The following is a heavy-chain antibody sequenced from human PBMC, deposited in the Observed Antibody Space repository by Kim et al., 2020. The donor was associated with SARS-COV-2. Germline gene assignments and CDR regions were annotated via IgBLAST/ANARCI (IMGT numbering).Heavy chain of an antibody. D-gene: IGHD1-26*01. V-gene: IGHV3-23*01. Sequence: GGSLRLSCAASGFTFSSYAMSWVRQAPGKGLEWVSVISGSGGSTYYADSVKGRFTISRDNSKNTLYLQMNSLRAEDTAVYYCAKDDGSYYGDSLSGFDIWGQGTMVTVSS. J-gene: IGHJ3*02. CDR2: ISGSGGST. CDR3: AKDDGSYYGDSLSGFDI. CDR1: GFTFSSYA.